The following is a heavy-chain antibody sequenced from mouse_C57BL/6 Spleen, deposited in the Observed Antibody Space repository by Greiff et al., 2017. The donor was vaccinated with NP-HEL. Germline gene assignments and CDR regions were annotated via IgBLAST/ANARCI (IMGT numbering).Heavy chain of an antibody. CDR1: GYAFSSSW. Sequence: VQLQQSGPELVKPGASVKISCKASGYAFSSSWMNWVKQRPGKGLEWIGRIYPGDGDTNYNGKFKGKATLTADISSSTAYMQLSSLTSEDSAVYFCARPDPTWYFDVWGTGTTVTVSS. V-gene: IGHV1-82*01. CDR3: ARPDPTWYFDV. J-gene: IGHJ1*03. CDR2: IYPGDGDT.